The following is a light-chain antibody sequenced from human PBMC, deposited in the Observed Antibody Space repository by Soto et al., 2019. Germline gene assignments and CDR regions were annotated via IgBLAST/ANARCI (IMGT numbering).Light chain of an antibody. Sequence: EVVLTQSPATLSLSPGERATLSCRASQSVSRFLAWYQQKPGQAPRLLIFDASNRATGIPARFSASGSGTDFTLTISSLESEDSAVYYCQQRSDWPITFGQGKRLDI. CDR1: QSVSRF. CDR2: DAS. V-gene: IGKV3-11*01. J-gene: IGKJ5*01. CDR3: QQRSDWPIT.